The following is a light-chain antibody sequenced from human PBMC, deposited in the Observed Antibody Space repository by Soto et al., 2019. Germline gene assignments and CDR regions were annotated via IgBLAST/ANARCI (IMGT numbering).Light chain of an antibody. CDR1: QSLSSSF. J-gene: IGKJ4*01. V-gene: IGKV3-20*01. CDR3: QQYGRSPLT. CDR2: SSS. Sequence: EIVLTQSPATLSLSPGERAILSCRASQSLSSSFLAWYQQKPGQAPRLLIYSSSNTATGIPDRFSGSGSGTDSTLTISRLDAADFAVYYCQQYGRSPLTFGGGTKVDIK.